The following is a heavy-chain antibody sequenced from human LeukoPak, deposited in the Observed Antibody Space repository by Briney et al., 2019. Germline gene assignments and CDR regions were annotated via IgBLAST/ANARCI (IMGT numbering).Heavy chain of an antibody. J-gene: IGHJ2*01. CDR3: ARVGCSGGSCYSETPDWYFDL. V-gene: IGHV4-34*01. Sequence: SETLSLTCAVYGGSFSGYYWSWIRQPPGKGLEWIGEINHSGSTNYNPSLKSRVTISVDTSRNQFSLKLSSVTAADTAVYYCARVGCSGGSCYSETPDWYFDLWGRGTLVTVSS. CDR2: INHSGST. D-gene: IGHD2-15*01. CDR1: GGSFSGYY.